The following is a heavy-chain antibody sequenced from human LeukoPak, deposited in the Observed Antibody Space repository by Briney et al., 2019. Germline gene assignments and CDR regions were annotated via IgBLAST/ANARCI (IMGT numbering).Heavy chain of an antibody. CDR3: ARDEGIAAQFDF. D-gene: IGHD6-6*01. CDR1: HDSFTSYY. V-gene: IGHV4-59*01. CDR2: IYSSGNT. Sequence: SETLSLTCSVSHDSFTSYYWNWIRQPPGKGLEWLGYIYSSGNTDYNPALKSRVTMSMDTSRNQFFLKLRSVTAADTAIYYCARDEGIAAQFDFWGQGMLVTVSS. J-gene: IGHJ4*02.